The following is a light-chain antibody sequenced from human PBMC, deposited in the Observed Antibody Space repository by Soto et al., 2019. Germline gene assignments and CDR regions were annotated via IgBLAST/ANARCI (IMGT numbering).Light chain of an antibody. CDR1: QDISSW. Sequence: DIQMTQSPSSLTAYVGDRVTITCRASQDISSWVAWYQQKPGKAPKLLISAASSLQSGVPRRFSGSGSGTDFTLIISSLQPEDFATYFCQQGDSFPFTFGGGTKVDIK. V-gene: IGKV1-12*01. J-gene: IGKJ4*01. CDR3: QQGDSFPFT. CDR2: AAS.